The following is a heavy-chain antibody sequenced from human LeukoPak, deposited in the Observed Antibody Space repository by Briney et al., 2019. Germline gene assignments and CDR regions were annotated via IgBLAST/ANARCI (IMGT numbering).Heavy chain of an antibody. CDR3: ARAPYCSGGSCYSPGDSDY. D-gene: IGHD2-15*01. Sequence: SETLSLTCTVSGGSISSYYWSWIRQPPGKGLEWIGYIYYSGGTNYNPSLKSRVTISVDTSKNQFSLKLSSVTAADTAVYYCARAPYCSGGSCYSPGDSDYWGQGTLVTVSS. V-gene: IGHV4-59*01. J-gene: IGHJ4*02. CDR2: IYYSGGT. CDR1: GGSISSYY.